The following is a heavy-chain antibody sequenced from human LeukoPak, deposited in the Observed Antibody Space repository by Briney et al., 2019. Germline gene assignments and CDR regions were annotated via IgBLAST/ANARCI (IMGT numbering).Heavy chain of an antibody. V-gene: IGHV4-34*01. J-gene: IGHJ4*02. CDR2: INHGGST. CDR1: GGSFSGYY. CDR3: ARDVVVVPAAKGYFDY. D-gene: IGHD2-2*01. Sequence: SETLSLTCAVYGGSFSGYYWSWIRQPPGKGLEWIGEINHGGSTNYNPSLKSRVTISVDTSKNQFSLKLSSVTAADTAVYYCARDVVVVPAAKGYFDYWGQGTLVTVSS.